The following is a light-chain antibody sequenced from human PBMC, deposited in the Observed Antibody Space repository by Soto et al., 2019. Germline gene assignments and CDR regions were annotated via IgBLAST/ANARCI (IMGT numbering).Light chain of an antibody. Sequence: EIVKTQSPATLSVSPGERATVSCRASQSVGSNLAWYQQKPGQAPRLLIYGASTRATGIPARFSGSGSGTEFTLTISSLQSEDFAIYFCQQYNNWPPDRTFGQGTKVEIK. CDR3: QQYNNWPPDRT. CDR1: QSVGSN. J-gene: IGKJ1*01. V-gene: IGKV3-15*01. CDR2: GAS.